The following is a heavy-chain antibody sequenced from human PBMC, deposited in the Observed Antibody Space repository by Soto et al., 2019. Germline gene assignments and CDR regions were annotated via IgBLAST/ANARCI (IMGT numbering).Heavy chain of an antibody. Sequence: ASVKVSCKASGYTFTSYAMHWVRQAPGQRLEWMGWINAGNGNTKYSQKFQGRVTITRDTSASTAYMELSSLRSEDTAVYYCARGKQLVRFYYYYGMDVWGQGNTVTVSS. D-gene: IGHD6-6*01. V-gene: IGHV1-3*01. CDR2: INAGNGNT. CDR3: ARGKQLVRFYYYYGMDV. J-gene: IGHJ6*02. CDR1: GYTFTSYA.